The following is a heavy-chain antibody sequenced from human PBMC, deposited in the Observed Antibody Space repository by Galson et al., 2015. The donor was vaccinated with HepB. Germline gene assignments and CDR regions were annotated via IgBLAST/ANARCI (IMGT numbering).Heavy chain of an antibody. J-gene: IGHJ6*03. CDR3: TTGSPRQIVVVPAAILWQLGDYYYMDV. Sequence: SLRLSCAASGFTFSNAWMSWVRQAPGKGLEWVGRIKSKTDGGTTDYTAAVKGRFTILRDDSKNTLYLQMNSLKTEDTAVYYCTTGSPRQIVVVPAAILWQLGDYYYMDVWGKGTTVTVSS. CDR2: IKSKTDGGTT. CDR1: GFTFSNAW. D-gene: IGHD2-2*02. V-gene: IGHV3-15*01.